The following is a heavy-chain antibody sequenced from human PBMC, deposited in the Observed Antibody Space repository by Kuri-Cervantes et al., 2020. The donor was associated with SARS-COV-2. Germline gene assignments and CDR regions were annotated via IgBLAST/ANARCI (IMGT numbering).Heavy chain of an antibody. J-gene: IGHJ6*02. CDR3: AADMAYCGGDCYSNYYYYYGMDV. Sequence: SVKVSCKASGGTFSSYTISWVRQAPGQGLEWMGRIIPILGIANYAQKFQGRVTITADKSTSTAYMELSSLRSEDTAVYYCAADMAYCGGDCYSNYYYYYGMDVWGQGTTVTVS. D-gene: IGHD2-21*02. CDR1: GGTFSSYT. V-gene: IGHV1-69*02. CDR2: IIPILGIA.